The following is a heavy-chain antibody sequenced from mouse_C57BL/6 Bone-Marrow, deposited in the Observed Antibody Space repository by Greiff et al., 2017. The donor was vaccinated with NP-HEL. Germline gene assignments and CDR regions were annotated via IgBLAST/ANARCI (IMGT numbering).Heavy chain of an antibody. CDR2: IYPGSGNT. D-gene: IGHD1-1*01. CDR1: GYTFTDYY. V-gene: IGHV1-76*01. Sequence: QVHVKQSGAELVRPGASVKLSCKASGYTFTDYYINWVKQRPGQGLEWIARIYPGSGNTYYNEKFKGKATLTAEKSSSTAYMQLSSLTSEDSAVYFCARRGYYYGTSAFDYWGQGTTLTVSS. J-gene: IGHJ2*01. CDR3: ARRGYYYGTSAFDY.